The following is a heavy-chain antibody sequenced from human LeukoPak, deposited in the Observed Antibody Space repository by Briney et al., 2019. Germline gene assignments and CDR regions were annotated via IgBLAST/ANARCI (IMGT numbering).Heavy chain of an antibody. CDR3: ARDSGYSSGWYMWSFDY. CDR1: GGTFSSYA. Sequence: ASVKVSCKASGGTFSSYAISWVRQAPGQGLEWMGGIIPIFGTANYAQKFQGRVTITADESTSTAYMELSSLRSEDTAVYYCARDSGYSSGWYMWSFDYWGQGTLVTVSS. CDR2: IIPIFGTA. V-gene: IGHV1-69*13. J-gene: IGHJ4*02. D-gene: IGHD6-19*01.